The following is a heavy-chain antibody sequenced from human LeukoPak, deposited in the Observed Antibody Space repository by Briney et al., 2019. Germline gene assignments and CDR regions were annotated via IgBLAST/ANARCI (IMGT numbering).Heavy chain of an antibody. D-gene: IGHD4-11*01. Sequence: GGSLRLSCAASGFMFSDSYMTWIRQAPGKGLEWVSYISSGATTIYYADSVKGRFTNSRDNAKNSLYLQMTSLRAEDTAVYYCARGRNYYFDSWGQGTLVTVSS. V-gene: IGHV3-11*01. CDR3: ARGRNYYFDS. J-gene: IGHJ4*02. CDR1: GFMFSDSY. CDR2: ISSGATTI.